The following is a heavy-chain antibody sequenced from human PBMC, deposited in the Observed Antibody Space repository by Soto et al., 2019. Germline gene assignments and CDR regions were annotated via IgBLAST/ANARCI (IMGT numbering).Heavy chain of an antibody. CDR1: GGSITTGGRY. D-gene: IGHD2-8*02. CDR3: ARFLVFTGGNGFVI. Sequence: QVRLQEWGPGLVKPSQTLSLKCSVSGGSITTGGRYWSWIRQLPGKGLEWIGDIYYSGNTYYNASPRSRAPIQVEALKNKFSRKRGSVTAADPAVYYCARFLVFTGGNGFVIGGQGRLVTVSS. J-gene: IGHJ3*02. V-gene: IGHV4-31*02. CDR2: IYYSGNT.